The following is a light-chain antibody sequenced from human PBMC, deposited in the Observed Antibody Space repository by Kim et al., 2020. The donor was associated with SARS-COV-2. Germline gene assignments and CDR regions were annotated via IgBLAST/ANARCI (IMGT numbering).Light chain of an antibody. CDR1: SSDVGGYNY. J-gene: IGLJ3*02. CDR3: SSYADSSSLL. Sequence: GQSRTTSCTGTSSDVGGYNYVSWDQLHTRKAPKLMIYAVTERPSGVPDRFSGSKSGNTAFLTISGLQAEDEADYYCSSYADSSSLLFGGGTKVTVL. CDR2: AVT. V-gene: IGLV2-11*01.